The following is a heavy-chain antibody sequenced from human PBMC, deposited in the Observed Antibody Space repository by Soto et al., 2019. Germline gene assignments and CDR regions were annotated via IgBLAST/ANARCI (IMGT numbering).Heavy chain of an antibody. CDR3: ASSYYYDSSGHHDY. Sequence: LRLSCAASGFTFSSYAMSWVRQAPGKGLEWVSAISGSGGSTYYADSVKGRFTISRDNSKNTLYLQMNSLRAEDTAVYYCASSYYYDSSGHHDYWGQGTLVTVSS. CDR2: ISGSGGST. J-gene: IGHJ4*02. V-gene: IGHV3-23*01. CDR1: GFTFSSYA. D-gene: IGHD3-22*01.